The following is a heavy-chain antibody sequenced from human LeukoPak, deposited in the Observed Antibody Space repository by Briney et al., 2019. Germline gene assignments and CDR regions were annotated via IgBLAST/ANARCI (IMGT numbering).Heavy chain of an antibody. CDR1: GGSITSGTDY. V-gene: IGHV4-61*02. CDR2: LYSSGST. Sequence: SETLSLTCTVSGGSITSGTDYWSWIRQPAGKGLEWIGRLYSSGSTNDNPSLKSRVTISADTSKNQFSLKLSSVTAADTAVYYCARDLGDGQGYWGQGTLVTVSS. CDR3: ARDLGDGQGY. J-gene: IGHJ4*02. D-gene: IGHD5-24*01.